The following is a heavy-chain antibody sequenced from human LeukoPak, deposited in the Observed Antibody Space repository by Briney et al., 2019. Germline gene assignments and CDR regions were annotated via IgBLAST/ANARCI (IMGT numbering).Heavy chain of an antibody. Sequence: SETLSLTCAVYGGSFSGYYWSWIRQPPGEGLEWIGEINHSGSTNYNPSLKSRVTISVDTSKNQFSLKLSSVTAADTAVYYCARGGGIAVAWGQGTLVTVSS. CDR2: INHSGST. J-gene: IGHJ5*02. V-gene: IGHV4-34*01. CDR1: GGSFSGYY. CDR3: ARGGGIAVA. D-gene: IGHD6-19*01.